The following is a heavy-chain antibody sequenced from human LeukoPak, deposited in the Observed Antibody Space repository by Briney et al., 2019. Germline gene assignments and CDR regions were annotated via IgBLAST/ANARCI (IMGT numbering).Heavy chain of an antibody. J-gene: IGHJ4*02. Sequence: GGSLRLSCAASGFTFSNYAMSWVRQAPGKGLEWVANIKQDGSEKYYVDSVKGRFTISRDNAKNSLYLQMNSLRAEDTAVYYCARVKRYFDWLGSTASFDYWGQGTLVTVSS. CDR1: GFTFSNYA. D-gene: IGHD3-9*01. V-gene: IGHV3-7*03. CDR2: IKQDGSEK. CDR3: ARVKRYFDWLGSTASFDY.